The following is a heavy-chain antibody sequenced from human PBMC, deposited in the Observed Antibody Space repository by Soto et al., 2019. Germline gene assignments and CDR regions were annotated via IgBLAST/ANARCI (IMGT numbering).Heavy chain of an antibody. J-gene: IGHJ6*02. V-gene: IGHV4-39*01. Sequence: SETLSLTCTVSGGSISRSSYYWGWIRQPPGKGLEWIGSIYYSGSTYYNPSLKSRVTISVDTSKNQFSLKLSSVTAADTAVYYCARLAIVVVPAAQSVPYYYGMDVWGQGTTVTVSS. CDR1: GGSISRSSYY. CDR2: IYYSGST. CDR3: ARLAIVVVPAAQSVPYYYGMDV. D-gene: IGHD2-2*03.